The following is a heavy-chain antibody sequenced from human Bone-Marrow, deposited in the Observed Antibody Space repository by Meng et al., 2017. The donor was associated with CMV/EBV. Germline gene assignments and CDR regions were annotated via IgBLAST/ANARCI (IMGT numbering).Heavy chain of an antibody. CDR3: ASPEPSLG. Sequence: KVSCKASGYTFTGYYMHWVRQAPGQGLEWMGWINPNSGGTNYAQKFQGRVTMTRDTSISTAYLQWSSLKASDTAMYYCASPEPSLGWGQGTLVTVSS. J-gene: IGHJ4*02. CDR2: INPNSGGT. V-gene: IGHV1-2*02. CDR1: GYTFTGYY. D-gene: IGHD1-14*01.